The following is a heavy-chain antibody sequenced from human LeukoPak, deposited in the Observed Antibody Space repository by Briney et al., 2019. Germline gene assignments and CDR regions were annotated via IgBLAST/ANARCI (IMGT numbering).Heavy chain of an antibody. V-gene: IGHV4-39*01. CDR1: GGSTSSSSYY. Sequence: SETLSLTCTVSGGSTSSSSYYWGWIRQPPGTGLEWIGSIYYSGSTYYNPSLKSRVTISVDTSKNQFSLKLSSVTAADTAVYYCARQSIAAAGPLTSDYWGQGTLVTVSS. D-gene: IGHD6-13*01. CDR3: ARQSIAAAGPLTSDY. CDR2: IYYSGST. J-gene: IGHJ4*02.